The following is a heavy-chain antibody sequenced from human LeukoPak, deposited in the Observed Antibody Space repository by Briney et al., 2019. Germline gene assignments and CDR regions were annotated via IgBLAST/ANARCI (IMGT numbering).Heavy chain of an antibody. CDR1: GGSFSGYY. D-gene: IGHD3-22*01. V-gene: IGHV4-34*01. J-gene: IGHJ4*02. Sequence: SETLSLTCAVYGGSFSGYYWSWIRQPPGKGLEWIGEINHSGSTNYNPSLKSRVTISVDTSKNKFSLKLSSVTAADTAVYYCASLRDYYDSSVNRPAIYYFDYWGQGTLVTVSS. CDR3: ASLRDYYDSSVNRPAIYYFDY. CDR2: INHSGST.